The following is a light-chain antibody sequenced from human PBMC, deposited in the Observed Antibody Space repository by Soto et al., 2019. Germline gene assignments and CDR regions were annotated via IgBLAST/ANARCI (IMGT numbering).Light chain of an antibody. CDR3: QPYETYLKT. CDR1: QTISSW. CDR2: KAS. J-gene: IGKJ1*01. Sequence: DIPMNQSPSTMSGSVGDRVTITCRASQTISSWLAWYQQKPGKAPKLLIYKASTLKSGVPARFSGSGSGTEFTLTISRVQPEDFATYYCQPYETYLKTVGPGTQVEIK. V-gene: IGKV1-5*03.